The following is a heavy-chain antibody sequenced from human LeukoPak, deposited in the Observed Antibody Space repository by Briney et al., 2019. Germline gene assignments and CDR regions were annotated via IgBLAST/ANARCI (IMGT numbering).Heavy chain of an antibody. CDR2: IYYTGST. V-gene: IGHV4-39*01. CDR1: NSSITSSRYY. Sequence: SNTPSTTCPAPNSSITSSRYYCGSIRKPPGNALEWTRTIYYTGSTYYNPSLKSRVTISVDTSKNQSSLKLSSVTAADTAVYYCARHECSSTSCYVRIGWFDPWGHGTLVTVSS. CDR3: ARHECSSTSCYVRIGWFDP. J-gene: IGHJ5*02. D-gene: IGHD2-2*01.